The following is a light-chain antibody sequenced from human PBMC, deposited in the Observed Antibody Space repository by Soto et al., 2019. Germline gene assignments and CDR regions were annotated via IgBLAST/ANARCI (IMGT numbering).Light chain of an antibody. J-gene: IGLJ2*01. V-gene: IGLV2-14*01. CDR1: SSDVGGYNY. Sequence: QSLLTQPASVSGSLGQSITISCTGSSSDVGGYNYVSWYQHHPGQVPKLLIHEVTNRPSGVSDRFSGSKSANTASLTISGLQAEDEAHYYCSSYTTFRTPHVAFGGGTQLTVL. CDR3: SSYTTFRTPHVA. CDR2: EVT.